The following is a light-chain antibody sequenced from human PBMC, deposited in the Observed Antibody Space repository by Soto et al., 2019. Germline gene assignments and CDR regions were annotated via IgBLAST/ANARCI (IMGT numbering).Light chain of an antibody. V-gene: IGKV1-9*01. CDR3: QQLNSYRT. J-gene: IGKJ3*01. CDR1: QGISSY. Sequence: DIQLTPSPSFLSASVGDRVTITCRASQGISSYLAWYQQKPGKAPKLLIYAASTLQSGVPSRFSGSGSGTEFTLTISSLQTEDFATYYCQQLNSYRTFGAGAKVDIK. CDR2: AAS.